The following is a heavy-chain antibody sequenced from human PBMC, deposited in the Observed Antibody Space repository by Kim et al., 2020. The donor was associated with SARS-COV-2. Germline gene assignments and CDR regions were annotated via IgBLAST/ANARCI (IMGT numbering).Heavy chain of an antibody. J-gene: IGHJ4*02. V-gene: IGHV4-38-2*02. CDR3: ARAPYSSGWD. CDR2: IYHSGST. CDR1: GYSISSGYY. Sequence: SETLSLTCTVSGYSISSGYYWGWIRQPPGKGLEWIGSIYHSGSTYYNPSLKSRVTISVDTSKNQFSLKLSSVTAADTAVYYCARAPYSSGWDWGQGTLVTVSS. D-gene: IGHD6-19*01.